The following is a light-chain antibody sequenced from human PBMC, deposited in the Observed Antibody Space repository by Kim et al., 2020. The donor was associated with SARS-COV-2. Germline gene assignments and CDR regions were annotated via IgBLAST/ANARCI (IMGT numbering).Light chain of an antibody. CDR2: GAS. V-gene: IGKV3-15*01. CDR1: QTVSRN. J-gene: IGKJ4*01. Sequence: EIVMTQSPATLSVSPGERATLSCRASQTVSRNLAWFQQKPGQAPRLLIYGASTRATGIPARFSGSGSETEFTLTISSLQSEDFALYYCQQYINWPLTFGGGTKVDIK. CDR3: QQYINWPLT.